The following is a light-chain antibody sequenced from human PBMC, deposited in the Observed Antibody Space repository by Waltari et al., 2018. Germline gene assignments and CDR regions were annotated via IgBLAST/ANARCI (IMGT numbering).Light chain of an antibody. J-gene: IGLJ3*02. CDR2: ATT. CDR1: NNL. CDR3: CSYEPFNRV. V-gene: IGLV2-23*01. Sequence: QSALTQPASVSGSPGQSITISCSGTNNLVSWYQQFPGKVPKLVFSATTERPSGVSNRFSGPKSGDTASLTISGLQPGDEADYYCCSYEPFNRVFGGGTKLTVL.